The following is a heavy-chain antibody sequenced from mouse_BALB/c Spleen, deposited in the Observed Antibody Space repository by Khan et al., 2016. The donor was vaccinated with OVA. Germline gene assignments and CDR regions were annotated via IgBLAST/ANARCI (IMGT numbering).Heavy chain of an antibody. Sequence: QIQLVQSGPELKKPGETVKISCKASGYSFTNYGITWVKQSPGKALKWMGWINTYTGEPTYADDFTGRFAFSLETSANTAYLQINILKKEDAVNYCGARTTYFSYTLDYWGQGTSVTVSS. V-gene: IGHV9-3-1*01. CDR1: GYSFTNYG. D-gene: IGHD2-10*01. J-gene: IGHJ4*01. CDR3: ARTTYFSYTLDY. CDR2: INTYTGEP.